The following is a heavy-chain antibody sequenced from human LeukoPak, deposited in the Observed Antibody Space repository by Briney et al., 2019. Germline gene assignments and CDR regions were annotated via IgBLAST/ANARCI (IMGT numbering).Heavy chain of an antibody. V-gene: IGHV1-69*13. CDR1: GGTFSSYA. D-gene: IGHD3-22*01. CDR2: IIPIFGTA. Sequence: ASVTVSCKASGGTFSSYAISWVRQAPGQGLEWMGGIIPIFGTANYAQKFQGRVTITADESTSTAYMELSSLRSEDTAVYYCARDDLYYDSSGYYRAYDYWGQGTLVTVSS. J-gene: IGHJ4*02. CDR3: ARDDLYYDSSGYYRAYDY.